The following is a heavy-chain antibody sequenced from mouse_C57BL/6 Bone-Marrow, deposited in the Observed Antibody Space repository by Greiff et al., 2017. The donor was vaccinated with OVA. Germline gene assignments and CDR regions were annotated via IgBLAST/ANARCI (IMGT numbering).Heavy chain of an antibody. Sequence: QVQLQQPGTELVKPGASVKLSCKASGYTFTSYWMHWVKQRPGQGLEWIGNINPGNGGTNYNEKFKSKATLTVDKSSSTAYMQLSSLTSEDSAVYYCARWGWLLPYFDYWGQGTTLTVSS. CDR3: ARWGWLLPYFDY. D-gene: IGHD2-3*01. CDR1: GYTFTSYW. J-gene: IGHJ2*01. CDR2: INPGNGGT. V-gene: IGHV1-53*01.